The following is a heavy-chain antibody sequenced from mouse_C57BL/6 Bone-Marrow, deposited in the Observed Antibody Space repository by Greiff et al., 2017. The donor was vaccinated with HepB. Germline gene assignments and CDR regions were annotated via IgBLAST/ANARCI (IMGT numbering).Heavy chain of an antibody. Sequence: QVQLQQSGPELVKPGASVKISCKASGYAFSSSWMNWVKQRPGKGLEWIGRIYPGDGDTNYNQKFKGKATLTVDTSSSTAYMQLSSLTSEDSAVYYCARNYGSSVWGTGTTVTVSS. J-gene: IGHJ1*03. D-gene: IGHD1-1*01. CDR1: GYAFSSSW. CDR2: IYPGDGDT. CDR3: ARNYGSSV. V-gene: IGHV1-82*01.